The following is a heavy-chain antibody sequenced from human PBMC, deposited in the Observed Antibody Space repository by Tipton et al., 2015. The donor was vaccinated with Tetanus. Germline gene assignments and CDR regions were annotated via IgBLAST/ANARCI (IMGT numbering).Heavy chain of an antibody. CDR3: ARELDCSGGGCYSYGLDV. Sequence: SLRLSCAASGFTFRSYGMHWVRQAPGKGPEWVAVLWFDGGDEYYADSVKGRFTISRDNSKNTVYLQMNSLRAEDTAVYYCARELDCSGGGCYSYGLDVWGRGTTVTVSS. CDR2: LWFDGGDE. J-gene: IGHJ6*02. V-gene: IGHV3-33*01. CDR1: GFTFRSYG. D-gene: IGHD2-15*01.